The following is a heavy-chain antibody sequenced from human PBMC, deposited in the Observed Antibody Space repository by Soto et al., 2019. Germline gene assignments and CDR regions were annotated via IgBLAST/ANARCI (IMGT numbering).Heavy chain of an antibody. V-gene: IGHV4-30-4*01. J-gene: IGHJ5*02. Sequence: SQTPSRGWTVSSRSDISGDYYWTWIRQPPGKGLEWIGYIYYSGSTYYNPSLKSRVTISVDTSKTQFSLKLSSVTAADTAVYYCARVPLERTIFGVVIPFDPWGQGTLVTVSS. CDR2: IYYSGST. D-gene: IGHD3-3*01. CDR3: ARVPLERTIFGVVIPFDP. CDR1: SRSDISGDYY.